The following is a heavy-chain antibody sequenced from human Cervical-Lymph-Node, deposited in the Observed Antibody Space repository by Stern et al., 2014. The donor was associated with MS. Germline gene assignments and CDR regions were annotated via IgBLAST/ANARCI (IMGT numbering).Heavy chain of an antibody. D-gene: IGHD3-3*01. Sequence: EVQLLESGGGLVQPAGSLSLYCEASGVTFSSLCLYWVRPAPGQGVGRVARMNNDGSSITYAGFVKGRFTISRDNAKNLLHLQLSSLRAEDTAVYYCARAPSFDIWGGYHDYLDFWGQGTLVTVST. CDR1: GVTFSSLC. J-gene: IGHJ4*02. CDR2: MNNDGSSI. CDR3: ARAPSFDIWGGYHDYLDF. V-gene: IGHV3-74*02.